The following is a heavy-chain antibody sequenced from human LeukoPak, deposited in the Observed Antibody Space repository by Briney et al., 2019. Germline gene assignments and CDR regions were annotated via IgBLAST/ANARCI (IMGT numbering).Heavy chain of an antibody. CDR1: GFTFSSYA. Sequence: PGGCLRLSCAASGFTFSSYAMSWVRQAPGKGLEWVSAIIGSGGSTYYADSVKGRFTISRDNAKNSLYLQMNSLRAEDTALYYCAKDSGYDLFDYWGQGTLVTVSS. J-gene: IGHJ4*02. CDR2: IIGSGGST. V-gene: IGHV3-23*01. CDR3: AKDSGYDLFDY. D-gene: IGHD5-12*01.